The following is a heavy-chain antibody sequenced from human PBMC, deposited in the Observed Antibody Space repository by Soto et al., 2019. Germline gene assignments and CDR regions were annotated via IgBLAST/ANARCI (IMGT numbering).Heavy chain of an antibody. D-gene: IGHD5-12*01. V-gene: IGHV1-2*04. Sequence: QVQLVQSGAELKKPGASVTVSCRSSGDTFNDYCIHWVRQAPGQGLEWMGWISPNSGVTKYAQKFQGWVSMTRDTTIRTVYMQLSRLRSDDTAVYYCARESGGATATLDYYYFYMDVWGTGTTVTVSS. J-gene: IGHJ6*03. CDR3: ARESGGATATLDYYYFYMDV. CDR1: GDTFNDYC. CDR2: ISPNSGVT.